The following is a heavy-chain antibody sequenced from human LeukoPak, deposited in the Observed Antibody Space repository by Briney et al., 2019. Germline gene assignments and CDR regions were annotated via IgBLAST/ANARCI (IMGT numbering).Heavy chain of an antibody. CDR1: GFTFSSYG. J-gene: IGHJ4*02. Sequence: SGGSLRLSCAASGFTFSSYGMSWVRQAPGKGLEWVSAISGSGGSTYYADSVKGRFTISRDNSKNTLYLQMNSLRAEDTAIYYCAGRDIVVVVSASDYWGQGTLVTVSS. D-gene: IGHD2-15*01. V-gene: IGHV3-23*01. CDR2: ISGSGGST. CDR3: AGRDIVVVVSASDY.